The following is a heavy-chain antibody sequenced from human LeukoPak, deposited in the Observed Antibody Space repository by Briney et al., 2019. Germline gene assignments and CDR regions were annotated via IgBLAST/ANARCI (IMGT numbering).Heavy chain of an antibody. J-gene: IGHJ4*02. D-gene: IGHD2-15*01. CDR1: GGSFSGYY. CDR2: INHSGSP. V-gene: IGHV4-34*01. Sequence: KSSETLSLTCAVYGGSFSGYYWSWIRQPPGKGLEWIGEINHSGSPNYNPSLKSRVTISVDTSKNQFSLKLSSVTAADTAVYYCATLLRGSDNLDYWGQGTLVTVSS. CDR3: ATLLRGSDNLDY.